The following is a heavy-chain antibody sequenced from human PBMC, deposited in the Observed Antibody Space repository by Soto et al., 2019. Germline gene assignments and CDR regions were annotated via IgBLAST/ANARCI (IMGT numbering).Heavy chain of an antibody. Sequence: EGSLRLSCAASGFTFRDYAMNWVRQAPGKGLEWVADISGSGDSARHADSVKGRFIISRDNSKNTLFLHMNSLRVDDAAVYYCSKERRGSGWSVCNYWGQGTLVTVSS. CDR3: SKERRGSGWSVCNY. CDR2: ISGSGDSA. CDR1: GFTFRDYA. D-gene: IGHD6-19*01. V-gene: IGHV3-23*01. J-gene: IGHJ4*01.